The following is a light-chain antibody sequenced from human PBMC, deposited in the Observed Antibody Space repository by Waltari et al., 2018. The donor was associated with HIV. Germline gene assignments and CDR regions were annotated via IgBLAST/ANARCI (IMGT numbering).Light chain of an antibody. J-gene: IGLJ2*01. CDR2: EDI. Sequence: SYELTQPSSVSVSPGQTASITCSGDILAKKYGRWFQQKPGQAPVVVIYEDIERPSGIPERFSGSSSGTTVTLTITGAHVEDDADYYCYSAGDHDVGFGGGTKLPVL. V-gene: IGLV3-27*01. CDR3: YSAGDHDVG. CDR1: ILAKKY.